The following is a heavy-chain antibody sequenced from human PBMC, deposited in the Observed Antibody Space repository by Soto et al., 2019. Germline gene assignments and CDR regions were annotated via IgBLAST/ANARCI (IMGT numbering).Heavy chain of an antibody. V-gene: IGHV3-23*01. CDR3: ADEKMDDCVWRGHYGAY. D-gene: IGHD3-3*01. CDR2: ISGSGDTS. CDR1: GFTFSNYA. J-gene: IGHJ4*02. Sequence: GGSLRLSCAASGFTFSNYAITWVRQAPGKGLQWVSIISGSGDTSYYADSVKGRFTISRDNSRNSLYLQLNSLRAEDTAVYYCADEKMDDCVWRGHYGAYWGLGTLDTGSS.